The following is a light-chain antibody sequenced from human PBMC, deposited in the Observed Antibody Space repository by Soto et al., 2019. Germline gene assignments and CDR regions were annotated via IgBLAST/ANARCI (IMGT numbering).Light chain of an antibody. Sequence: EIVLTQSPGTLSSSPGERATLSCRASQGVSSIYFAWYQQKPEQAHMLLIYGASSRATGNPDSFRSSGSGTNFSLTISSLEPEDFAVYYCQQFGTSPPRTFGQGTRLDIK. CDR3: QQFGTSPPRT. J-gene: IGKJ5*01. CDR1: QGVSSIY. V-gene: IGKV3-20*01. CDR2: GAS.